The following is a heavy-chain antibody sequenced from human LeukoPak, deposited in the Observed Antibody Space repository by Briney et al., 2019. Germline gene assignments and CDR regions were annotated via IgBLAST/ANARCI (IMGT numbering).Heavy chain of an antibody. CDR3: AKPRGGIVVVPAALVY. D-gene: IGHD2-2*01. CDR2: IRYDGSNK. V-gene: IGHV3-30*02. Sequence: GRSLRLSCAASGFTFSTYAMNWVRQAPGKGLEWVAFIRYDGSNKYYADSVKGRFTISRDNSKNTLYLQMNSLRAEDTAVYYCAKPRGGIVVVPAALVYWGQGTLVTVSS. J-gene: IGHJ4*02. CDR1: GFTFSTYA.